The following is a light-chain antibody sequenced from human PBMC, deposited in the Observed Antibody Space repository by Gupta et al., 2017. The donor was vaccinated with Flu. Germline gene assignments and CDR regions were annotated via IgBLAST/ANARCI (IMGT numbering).Light chain of an antibody. J-gene: IGKJ2*01. CDR2: KAS. CDR1: QIISNW. V-gene: IGKV1-5*03. CDR3: QHENSSPYT. Sequence: PSTLSASVGDRVTITCRARQIISNWLAWFQQKPGKAPKLLIYKASRLESGVPSRFSGSGSGTEFTLTISSLQPDDFATYYCQHENSSPYTFGQGTKLDIK.